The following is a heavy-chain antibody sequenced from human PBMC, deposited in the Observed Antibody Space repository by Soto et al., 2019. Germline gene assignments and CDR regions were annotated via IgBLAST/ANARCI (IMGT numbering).Heavy chain of an antibody. CDR2: INPSVGST. CDR1: TYTYNTHY. J-gene: IGHJ4*02. CDR3: VGGSASGVDH. V-gene: IGHV1-46*02. D-gene: IGHD6-6*01. Sequence: AASVKVSCKSSTYTYNTHYIHWVRQAPGQGLEWVGVINPSVGSTNCAQKFQGRVTMTRDTSTTTFYMEVTSLTSEDTAVYYCVGGSASGVDHWGQGTLVTVSS.